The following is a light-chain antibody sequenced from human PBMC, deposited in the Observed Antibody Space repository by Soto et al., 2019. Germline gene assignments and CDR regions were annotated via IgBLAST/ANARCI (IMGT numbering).Light chain of an antibody. V-gene: IGLV2-14*01. Sequence: QSALTQPASVSGSPGQSITISCTGTSSDVGGSNFVSWYQQHPGKAPKLMIYDVNNRPSGVPNRFAGSKSGNTASLTIFGLLAEDEADYYFSSHTTSSTLVFGGGTKLTVL. CDR1: SSDVGGSNF. CDR2: DVN. CDR3: SSHTTSSTLV. J-gene: IGLJ2*01.